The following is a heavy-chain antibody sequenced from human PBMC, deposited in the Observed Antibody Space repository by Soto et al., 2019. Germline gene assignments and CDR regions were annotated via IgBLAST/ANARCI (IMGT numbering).Heavy chain of an antibody. Sequence: GGSLRLSCAVSRFTFSHCAMNWVRQAPGKGLEWVSSISESGGGAYYAESVKGRFTISRDNSKNTLYLHMNNLRAGDTALYYCAKGGTYRFCSGLSCYDRSIEYWGQGTLVTVSS. CDR1: RFTFSHCA. V-gene: IGHV3-23*01. D-gene: IGHD2-15*01. J-gene: IGHJ4*02. CDR3: AKGGTYRFCSGLSCYDRSIEY. CDR2: ISESGGGA.